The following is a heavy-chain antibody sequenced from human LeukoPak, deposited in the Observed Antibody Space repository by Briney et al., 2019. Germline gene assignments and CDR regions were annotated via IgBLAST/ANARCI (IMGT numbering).Heavy chain of an antibody. CDR3: ARGDHVGYFLDY. CDR1: GFTFSGYW. D-gene: IGHD1-26*01. CDR2: IYTDGGRT. Sequence: PGGSLRLSCAASGFTFSGYWMHWVRQAPGKGLVWVSRIYTDGGRTNYADSVWGRFTISRDNAKNTLYLQLDSLRAEDTAVYYCARGDHVGYFLDYWGQGTLVTVSS. J-gene: IGHJ4*02. V-gene: IGHV3-74*01.